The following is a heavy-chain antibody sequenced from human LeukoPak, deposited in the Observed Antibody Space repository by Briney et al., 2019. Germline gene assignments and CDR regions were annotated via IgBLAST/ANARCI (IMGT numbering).Heavy chain of an antibody. CDR1: GFTFSSYA. D-gene: IGHD3-22*01. V-gene: IGHV3-23*01. CDR3: AKDLRDYYDSSGYYFSSAFDI. Sequence: GGSLRLSCAASGFTFSSYAMSWVRQAPGKGLEWVSAISGSGGSTDYADSVKGRFTISRDNSKNTLYLQMNSLRAEDTAVYYCAKDLRDYYDSSGYYFSSAFDIWGQGTMVTVSS. J-gene: IGHJ3*02. CDR2: ISGSGGST.